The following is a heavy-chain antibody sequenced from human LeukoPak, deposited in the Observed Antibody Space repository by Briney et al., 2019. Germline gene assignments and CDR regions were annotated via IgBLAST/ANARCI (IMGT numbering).Heavy chain of an antibody. D-gene: IGHD3-22*01. Sequence: ASVKVSCKASVHTFTNYGFSWVRQAPGQGLEWMGWISAYNGDTNYAQKLQGRVTMTTDTSTSTAYMELRSLRSDDTAVYYCASRSYDSNAPFDYWGQGTLVTDSS. CDR2: ISAYNGDT. J-gene: IGHJ4*02. V-gene: IGHV1-18*01. CDR3: ASRSYDSNAPFDY. CDR1: VHTFTNYG.